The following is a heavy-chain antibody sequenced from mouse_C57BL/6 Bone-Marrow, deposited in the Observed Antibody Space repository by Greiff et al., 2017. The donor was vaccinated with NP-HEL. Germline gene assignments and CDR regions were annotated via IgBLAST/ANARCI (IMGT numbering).Heavy chain of an antibody. D-gene: IGHD2-4*01. CDR3: AREGIYYDYPYWYFDV. Sequence: QVQLQQSGPELVKPGASVKLSCKASGYTFTSYDINWVKQRPGQGLEWIGWIYPRDGSTKYNEKFKGKATLTVDTSSSTAYMELHSLTSEDSAVYFCAREGIYYDYPYWYFDVWGTGTTVTVSS. CDR1: GYTFTSYD. CDR2: IYPRDGST. J-gene: IGHJ1*03. V-gene: IGHV1-85*01.